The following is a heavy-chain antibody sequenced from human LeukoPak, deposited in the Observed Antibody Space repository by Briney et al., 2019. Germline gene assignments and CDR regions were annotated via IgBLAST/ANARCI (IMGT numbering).Heavy chain of an antibody. Sequence: PGRSLRLSCAASGFTFSSYGMHWVRQAPGKGLEWVAVISYDGSNKHYADSVKGRFTISRDNSKNTLYLQMNSLRAEDTAVYYCAKIGGYEDYYFDYWGQGTLVTVSS. D-gene: IGHD3-22*01. J-gene: IGHJ4*02. V-gene: IGHV3-30*18. CDR1: GFTFSSYG. CDR2: ISYDGSNK. CDR3: AKIGGYEDYYFDY.